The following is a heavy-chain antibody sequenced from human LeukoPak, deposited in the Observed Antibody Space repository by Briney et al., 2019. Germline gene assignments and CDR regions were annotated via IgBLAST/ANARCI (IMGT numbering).Heavy chain of an antibody. D-gene: IGHD2-15*01. J-gene: IGHJ5*02. Sequence: ASVKVSCKASGGTFSSYAISWVRQAPGQGLEWMGGIIPIFGTANYAQKFQGRVTITTDESTSTAYMELSSLRSEDTAVYYCAGQVVVAATLGEWFDPWGQGTLVTVSS. V-gene: IGHV1-69*05. CDR2: IIPIFGTA. CDR1: GGTFSSYA. CDR3: AGQVVVAATLGEWFDP.